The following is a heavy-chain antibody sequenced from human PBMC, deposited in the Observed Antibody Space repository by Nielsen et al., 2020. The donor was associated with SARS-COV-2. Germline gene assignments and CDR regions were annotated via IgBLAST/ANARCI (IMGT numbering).Heavy chain of an antibody. V-gene: IGHV4-59*01. J-gene: IGHJ6*03. CDR1: GGSFNGYY. Sequence: SETLSLTCTVYGGSFNGYYWSWIRQPPGKGLEWIGYIYYSGSTNYNPSLKSRVTISVDTSKNQFSLKLSSVTAADTAVYYRARTPSSGWPYYYYYMDVWGKGTTVTVSS. CDR3: ARTPSSGWPYYYYYMDV. CDR2: IYYSGST. D-gene: IGHD6-19*01.